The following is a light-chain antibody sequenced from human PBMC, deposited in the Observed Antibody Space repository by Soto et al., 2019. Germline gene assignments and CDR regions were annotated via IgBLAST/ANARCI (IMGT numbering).Light chain of an antibody. CDR2: DVS. CDR1: SSDVGGYTY. CDR3: TSYTSSRTPYV. J-gene: IGLJ1*01. V-gene: IGLV2-14*01. Sequence: QSALTQPASVSGSPRQSITISCAGTSSDVGGYTYVSWYQQHPGKAPKLMIYDVSNRPSGVSNRFSGSKSGNTASLTISGLQAEDEADYYCTSYTSSRTPYVFGGGTKLTVL.